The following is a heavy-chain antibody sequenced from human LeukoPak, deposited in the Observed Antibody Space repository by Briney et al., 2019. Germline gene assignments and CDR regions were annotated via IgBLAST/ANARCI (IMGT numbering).Heavy chain of an antibody. V-gene: IGHV4-59*01. CDR1: GGSIRSYF. J-gene: IGHJ4*02. D-gene: IGHD3-16*01. CDR3: ARFTLGTAAKYFDY. Sequence: PSETLSLTCPVSGGSIRSYFWSWIRQPPGKGLEWIGHISYSGSTNYNPSLKSRIAMSVDTSKNQFSLKLTSVTAADTAVYYCARFTLGTAAKYFDYWGQGALVTVSS. CDR2: ISYSGST.